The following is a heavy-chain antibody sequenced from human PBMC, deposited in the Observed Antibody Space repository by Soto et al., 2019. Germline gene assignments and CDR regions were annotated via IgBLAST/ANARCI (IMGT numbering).Heavy chain of an antibody. Sequence: EVQLVESGGGLVQPGRSLRLSCAASGFTFDDYAMHWVRQAPGKGLEWVSCISWNSGSIGYADSVKGRFTISRDNAKNSLYLQMNSLRAEDTALYYCAKDKYAQQGSDYWGQGTLVTVSS. V-gene: IGHV3-9*01. CDR3: AKDKYAQQGSDY. D-gene: IGHD6-13*01. J-gene: IGHJ4*02. CDR1: GFTFDDYA. CDR2: ISWNSGSI.